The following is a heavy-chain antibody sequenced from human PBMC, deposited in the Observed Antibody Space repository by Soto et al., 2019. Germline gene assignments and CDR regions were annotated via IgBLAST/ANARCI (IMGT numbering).Heavy chain of an antibody. CDR2: IYDSVNT. V-gene: IGHV4-31*03. CDR1: GDSLSSGGHY. D-gene: IGHD3-9*01. CDR3: ARVDHRGYFAILTDS. Sequence: SETLSLTCTVSGDSLSSGGHYWGWIRQHPGKGLEWIGHIYDSVNTYYSPSLRSRVTISADMSKNQFSLNLRSVTAADTAVYYCARVDHRGYFAILTDSWGQGTLVTVSS. J-gene: IGHJ4*02.